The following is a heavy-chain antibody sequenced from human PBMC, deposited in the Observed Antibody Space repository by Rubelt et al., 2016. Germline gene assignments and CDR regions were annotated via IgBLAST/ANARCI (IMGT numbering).Heavy chain of an antibody. CDR2: INHSGST. Sequence: QVQLQQWGAGLLKPSETLSLTCAVYGGSFSGYYWSWIRQPPGKGLEWIGEINHSGSTNYNPSLKGRGTISVATSKNPLSLKLSSVTAADTAVYYWARGKRGGRGYYYGMDVWGQGTTVTVSS. J-gene: IGHJ6*02. V-gene: IGHV4-34*01. CDR1: GGSFSGYY. D-gene: IGHD1-26*01. CDR3: ARGKRGGRGYYYGMDV.